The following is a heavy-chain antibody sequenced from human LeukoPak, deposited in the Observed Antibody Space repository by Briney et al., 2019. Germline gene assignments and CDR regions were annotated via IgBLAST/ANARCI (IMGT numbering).Heavy chain of an antibody. V-gene: IGHV4-30-4*01. J-gene: IGHJ4*02. CDR3: ARVLMAYCSGGSCSTSPFFDY. D-gene: IGHD2-15*01. CDR1: GGPISSGDYY. Sequence: SQTLSLTCTVSGGPISSGDYYWSWIRQPPGKGLEWIGYIYYSGSTYYNPSLKSRVTISVDTSKNQFSLKLSSVTAADTAVYYCARVLMAYCSGGSCSTSPFFDYWGQGTLVTVSS. CDR2: IYYSGST.